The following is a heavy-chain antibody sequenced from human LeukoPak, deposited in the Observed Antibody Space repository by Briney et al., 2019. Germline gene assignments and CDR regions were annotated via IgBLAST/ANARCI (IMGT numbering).Heavy chain of an antibody. CDR2: IKQDGRDK. J-gene: IGHJ5*02. CDR3: ARVDGHAHWFDP. CDR1: GFTFR. Sequence: GGSLRLSCAASGFTFRMSWVRQAPGKGLEWVANIKQDGRDKYYLDSVKGRFTISRDNAKNSLYLQMNSLRAEDTAVYYCARVDGHAHWFDPWGQGTLVTVSS. V-gene: IGHV3-7*03.